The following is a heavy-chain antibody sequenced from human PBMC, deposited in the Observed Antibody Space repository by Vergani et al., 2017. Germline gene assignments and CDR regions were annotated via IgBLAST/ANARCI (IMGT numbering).Heavy chain of an antibody. Sequence: VQLVQSGAEVRKPGASVTVSCTASGYIFKNYYIHWLRQAPGQAFEWMGILNPTTGHTTSAQKFMGRVDMTRDPSTDTSTRTVQMTMSSLRSEDTAVYYCARSIGYCAGATCRAYYFDHWGQGTRVTVSS. CDR3: ARSIGYCAGATCRAYYFDH. J-gene: IGHJ5*02. CDR2: LNPTTGHT. D-gene: IGHD2-21*01. V-gene: IGHV1-46*02. CDR1: GYIFKNYY.